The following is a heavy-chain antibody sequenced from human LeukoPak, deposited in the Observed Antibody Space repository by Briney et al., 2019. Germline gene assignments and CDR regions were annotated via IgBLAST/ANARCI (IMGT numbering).Heavy chain of an antibody. Sequence: SETLSLTCTVSGGSLEGLYWSWIRQPPGKGLEWIGDIYYSGSIKYNPSLKSRVTMSVDTSKNQFSLKLSSVTAADTAIYYCARENPSGYYNRPIDYWGQGTLVTVSS. D-gene: IGHD3-22*01. V-gene: IGHV4-59*11. CDR1: GGSLEGLY. J-gene: IGHJ4*02. CDR3: ARENPSGYYNRPIDY. CDR2: IYYSGSI.